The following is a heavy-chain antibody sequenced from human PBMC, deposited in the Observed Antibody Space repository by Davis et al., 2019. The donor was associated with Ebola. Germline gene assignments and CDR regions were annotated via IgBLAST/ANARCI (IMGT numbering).Heavy chain of an antibody. CDR2: IWSDGSDQ. V-gene: IGHV3-33*01. J-gene: IGHJ6*02. CDR3: ARDVGIGQLPNQFYFYGMDL. D-gene: IGHD2/OR15-2a*01. Sequence: PGGSLRLSCVGSALNFRRHAIHWVRQAPGKGLEWVAVIWSDGSDQNYGDSVKGRFTVSRDNSKSTVFLEMNSLRAEDTAVYYCARDVGIGQLPNQFYFYGMDLWGQGTTVTVSS. CDR1: ALNFRRHA.